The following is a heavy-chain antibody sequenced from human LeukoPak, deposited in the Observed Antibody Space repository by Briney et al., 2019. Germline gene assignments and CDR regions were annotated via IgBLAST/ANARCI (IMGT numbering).Heavy chain of an antibody. CDR3: GRDPNGDYVGAFEF. J-gene: IGHJ3*01. CDR1: GFTFANYA. V-gene: IGHV3-23*01. CDR2: ISGSGSVT. Sequence: GGSLRLSCEASGFTFANYAMTWVRKAPGQGLEWVSSISGSGSVTSYADSVKGRFTTTRDNSKGTLYLQMNSLRAGDAAVYYCGRDPNGDYVGAFEFWGQGTLVTVSS. D-gene: IGHD4-17*01.